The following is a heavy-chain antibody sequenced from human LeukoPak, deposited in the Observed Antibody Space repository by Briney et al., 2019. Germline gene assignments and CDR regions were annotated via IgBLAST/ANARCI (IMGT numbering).Heavy chain of an antibody. Sequence: ASVKVSCKASGYTFTGYYMHWVRQAPGQGLEWMGWINPNSGGTNYAQKFQGRVTMTRDTSISTAYMELSRLRSDDTAVYYCARAYYDSSGYSIRTDYWGQGTLVTVSS. J-gene: IGHJ4*02. V-gene: IGHV1-2*02. CDR1: GYTFTGYY. CDR2: INPNSGGT. CDR3: ARAYYDSSGYSIRTDY. D-gene: IGHD3-22*01.